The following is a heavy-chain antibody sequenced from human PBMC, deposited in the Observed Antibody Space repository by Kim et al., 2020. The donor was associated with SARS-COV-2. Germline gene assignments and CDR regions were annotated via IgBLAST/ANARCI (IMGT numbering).Heavy chain of an antibody. Sequence: GGSLRLSCAASGFTLDDYAMHWVRQAPGKGLEWVSGICWDSGSIGYADSVKGRFTLSRDNAKNSLYLQMNSLSAEDTALYFCARANTALYSVMDFWGQGTTGTVSS. V-gene: IGHV3-9*01. D-gene: IGHD5-18*01. J-gene: IGHJ6*02. CDR1: GFTLDDYA. CDR2: ICWDSGSI. CDR3: ARANTALYSVMDF.